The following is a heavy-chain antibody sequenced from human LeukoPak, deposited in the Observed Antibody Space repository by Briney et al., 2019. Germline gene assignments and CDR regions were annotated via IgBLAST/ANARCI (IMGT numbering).Heavy chain of an antibody. CDR1: GYTFTGYY. D-gene: IGHD3-22*01. Sequence: ASVKVSCKASGYTFTGYYMHWVRQAPGQGLEWMGWINPNSGGTNYAQKFQGRVTMTRDTSISTAYMELSRLRSDDTAVYYRVRDYLGDSSGFFDYWGQGTLVTVSS. CDR2: INPNSGGT. V-gene: IGHV1-2*02. J-gene: IGHJ4*02. CDR3: VRDYLGDSSGFFDY.